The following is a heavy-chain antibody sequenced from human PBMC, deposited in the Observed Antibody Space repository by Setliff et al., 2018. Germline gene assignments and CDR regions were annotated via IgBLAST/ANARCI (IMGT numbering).Heavy chain of an antibody. CDR3: VREGVDSRSSTDYRYYMDV. Sequence: SVKVSCKASGYAFGSSGISWVRQAPGQGLEWMGGTIPIFGSTSYAQKFQDRVTIITDESTSTAYMELRSLRTEDTAVYYCVREGVDSRSSTDYRYYMDVWGKGTTVTVSS. D-gene: IGHD3-22*01. CDR1: GYAFGSSG. V-gene: IGHV1-69*05. J-gene: IGHJ6*03. CDR2: TIPIFGST.